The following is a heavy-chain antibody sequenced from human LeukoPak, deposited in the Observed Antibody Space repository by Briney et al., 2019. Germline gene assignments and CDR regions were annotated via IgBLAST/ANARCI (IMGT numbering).Heavy chain of an antibody. D-gene: IGHD5-24*01. J-gene: IGHJ4*02. CDR1: GFTFSSYS. CDR2: ISSSSSYI. V-gene: IGHV3-21*01. CDR3: ARGGDGYNGMFLDY. Sequence: GGSLRLSCAASGFTFSSYSMNWVRQAPGKGLEWVSSISSSSSYIYYADSVKGRLTISRDNAKNSLYLQMNSLRAEDTAVYYCARGGDGYNGMFLDYWGQGTLVTVSS.